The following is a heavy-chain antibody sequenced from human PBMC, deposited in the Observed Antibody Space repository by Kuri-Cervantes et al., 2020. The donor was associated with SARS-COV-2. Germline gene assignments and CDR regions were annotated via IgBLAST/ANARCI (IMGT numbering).Heavy chain of an antibody. V-gene: IGHV1-69*13. CDR2: IIPIFGTT. CDR3: ASLGDAGDLSPPFDY. D-gene: IGHD3-16*01. Sequence: SVKVSCKASGGTFSNYALSRVRQAPGQGLEWMGGIIPIFGTTNYAQRFQGRVTIIADGSTSTAYMELSSLRSEDTAVYYCASLGDAGDLSPPFDYWGQGTLVTVLL. J-gene: IGHJ4*02. CDR1: GGTFSNYA.